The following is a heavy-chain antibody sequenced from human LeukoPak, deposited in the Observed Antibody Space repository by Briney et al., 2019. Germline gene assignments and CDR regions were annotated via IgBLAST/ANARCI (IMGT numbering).Heavy chain of an antibody. CDR2: INHSGST. CDR1: GGSFSGYY. Sequence: SETLSLTCAVYGGSFSGYYWSWIRQPPGEGLEWIGEINHSGSTNYNPSLKSRVTISVDTSKNQFSLKLSSVTAADTAVYYCARGSPPQIQLWFRWFDPWGQGTLVTVSS. V-gene: IGHV4-34*01. D-gene: IGHD5-18*01. CDR3: ARGSPPQIQLWFRWFDP. J-gene: IGHJ5*02.